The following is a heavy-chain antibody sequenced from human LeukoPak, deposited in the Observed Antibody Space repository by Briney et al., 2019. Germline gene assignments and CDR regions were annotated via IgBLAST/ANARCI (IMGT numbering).Heavy chain of an antibody. J-gene: IGHJ3*02. CDR2: IYPYSGDT. D-gene: IGHD6-6*01. CDR3: ARDRNSGSSLDI. V-gene: IGHV1-2*02. CDR1: GYAFPGYY. Sequence: ASVKVSCKASGYAFPGYYIHWVRQAPGQGLEWMGWIYPYSGDTNYAQNFQGRVTMTRDTSISTAYMELSSLKSDDTAVYYCARDRNSGSSLDIWGQGTMLTVSS.